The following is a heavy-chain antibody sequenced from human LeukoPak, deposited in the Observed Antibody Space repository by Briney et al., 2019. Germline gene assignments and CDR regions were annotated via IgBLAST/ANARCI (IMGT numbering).Heavy chain of an antibody. CDR2: IIPIFGTA. CDR1: GGTFSSYA. J-gene: IGHJ4*02. CDR3: ARVNRDCSSTSCYNYFDY. Sequence: SVKVSCKASGGTFSSYAISWVRQAPGQGLEWMGGIIPIFGTANYAQKFQGRVTITADESTSTAYMELSSLRSEDTAVYYCARVNRDCSSTSCYNYFDYWGQGTLVSVSS. D-gene: IGHD2-2*02. V-gene: IGHV1-69*01.